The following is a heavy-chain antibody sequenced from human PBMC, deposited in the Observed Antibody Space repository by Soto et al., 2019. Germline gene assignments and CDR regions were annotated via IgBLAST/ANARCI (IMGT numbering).Heavy chain of an antibody. D-gene: IGHD3-10*01. CDR3: ATGQCELDY. CDR1: GCSLSRYL. CDR2: INQDGSEK. J-gene: IGHJ4*02. V-gene: IGHV3-7*03. Sequence: PGGSLRLSCAAFGCSLSRYLMNWVRQAPGKGLEWVANINQDGSEKSYVDSVKGRFSISRDNAQNSLHLQLNSLRVDDTAVYYCATGQCELDYWGQGTLVTVSS.